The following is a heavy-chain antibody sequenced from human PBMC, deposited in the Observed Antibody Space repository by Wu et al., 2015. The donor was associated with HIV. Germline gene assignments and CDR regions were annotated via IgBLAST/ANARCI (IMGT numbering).Heavy chain of an antibody. CDR2: ISPISETP. D-gene: IGHD6-19*01. CDR3: ARHIAVAGTPRDDY. V-gene: IGHV1-69*05. Sequence: QVHLVQSGAEVKKSGSSVKVSCKASGGTFTSYAFSWVRQAPGQGFEWMGGISPISETPNYAQKFQDRVTIATDKSTSTVYMELSGLRSEDTAVYYCARHIAVAGTPRDDYWGQGTLVTVSS. CDR1: GGTFTSYA. J-gene: IGHJ4*02.